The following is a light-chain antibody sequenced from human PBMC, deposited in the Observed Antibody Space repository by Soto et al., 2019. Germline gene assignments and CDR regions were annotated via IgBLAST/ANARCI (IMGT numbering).Light chain of an antibody. J-gene: IGKJ2*01. Sequence: DIVMTQSPLSLPVTPGESASISCRSSQSLLHSNGYNFLDWYLQKPGQSPQLLIYLGSNRASGVPDRFSGSGSGTDFTLKISRVEAEDVGVYYCMQALQTVYTFGQGTKLEIK. CDR3: MQALQTVYT. V-gene: IGKV2-28*01. CDR1: QSLLHSNGYNF. CDR2: LGS.